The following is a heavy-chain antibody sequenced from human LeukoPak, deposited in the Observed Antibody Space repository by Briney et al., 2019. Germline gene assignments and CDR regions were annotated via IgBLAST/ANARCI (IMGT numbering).Heavy chain of an antibody. D-gene: IGHD3-3*01. CDR3: AITMEYYDFWSGHYPGAFDI. J-gene: IGHJ3*02. Sequence: QPGRSLRLSCAASGFTFSSYGMHWVRQAPGKGLEWVAVIWYDGSNKYYADSVKGRFTISRDNSKNTLYLQMNSLRAEDTAVYYCAITMEYYDFWSGHYPGAFDIWGQGTMVTVSS. CDR2: IWYDGSNK. V-gene: IGHV3-33*01. CDR1: GFTFSSYG.